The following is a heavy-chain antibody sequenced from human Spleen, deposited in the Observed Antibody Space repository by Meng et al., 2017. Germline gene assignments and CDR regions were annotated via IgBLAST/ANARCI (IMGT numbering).Heavy chain of an antibody. CDR3: ARERYYYYGMDV. J-gene: IGHJ6*02. CDR2: IYYSGST. Sequence: LRLSCTVSGGSIRRSGDYWSWIRQYPGKGLEWIGYIYYSGSTSYNPSLKSRVTLSIDTSKNYFSLRLNSVTAADTAVYYCARERYYYYGMDVWGQGTTVTVSS. CDR1: GGSIRRSGDY. V-gene: IGHV4-31*03.